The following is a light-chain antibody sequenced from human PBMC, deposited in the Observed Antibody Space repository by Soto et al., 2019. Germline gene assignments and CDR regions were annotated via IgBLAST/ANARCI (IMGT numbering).Light chain of an antibody. J-gene: IGLJ1*01. CDR1: SSDVGGYNY. CDR3: SSYTSSSTV. CDR2: DVS. Sequence: QSVLTQPASVSGCTGQSTTISCTGTSSDVGGYNYVSWYQQHPGKAPKLMIYDVSNRPSGVSNRFSGSKSGNTASLTISGLQAEDEADYYCSSYTSSSTVFGTGT. V-gene: IGLV2-14*01.